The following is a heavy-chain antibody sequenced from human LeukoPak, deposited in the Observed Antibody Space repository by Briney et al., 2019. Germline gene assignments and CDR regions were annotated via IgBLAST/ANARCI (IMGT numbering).Heavy chain of an antibody. D-gene: IGHD3-22*01. V-gene: IGHV3-48*03. J-gene: IGHJ4*02. CDR3: AGEERGYSIDY. CDR1: GFTFSSYE. CDR2: ISGSGTNI. Sequence: GGSLRLSCAASGFTFSSYEMNWVRQAPGKGLEWVSYISGSGTNIYYADSVKGRFTISRDNAKNSLYLQMNSLRAEDTAVYYCAGEERGYSIDYWGQGTLVTVSS.